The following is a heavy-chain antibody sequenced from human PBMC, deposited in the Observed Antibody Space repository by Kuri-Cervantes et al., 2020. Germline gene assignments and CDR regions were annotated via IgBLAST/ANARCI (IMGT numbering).Heavy chain of an antibody. CDR2: ISGAGNGI. CDR3: AKNWGTGVPAYDS. CDR1: GFTFNNYA. V-gene: IGHV3-23*01. J-gene: IGHJ4*02. Sequence: ETLSLTCAASGFTFNNYAMTWVRRAPGRGLEWVSAISGAGNGIYYRDSVEGRFTISRDNSKNTLYLQMNSLRAEDTAVYYCAKNWGTGVPAYDSWGQGTLVTVSS. D-gene: IGHD3-16*01.